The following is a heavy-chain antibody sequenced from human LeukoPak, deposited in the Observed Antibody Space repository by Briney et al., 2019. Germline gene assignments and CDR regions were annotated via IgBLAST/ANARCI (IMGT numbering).Heavy chain of an antibody. CDR3: ARDKGTQSLDY. CDR2: IWSDGSNK. D-gene: IGHD1-7*01. Sequence: GGSLRLSCAASGITFSSSGMHWVRQAPGKGLEWVAFIWSDGSNKYYADSVKGRFTISRDNSKSTLYLQMDSLRAEDTAVYYCARDKGTQSLDYWGQGILVTVSS. CDR1: GITFSSSG. V-gene: IGHV3-33*01. J-gene: IGHJ4*02.